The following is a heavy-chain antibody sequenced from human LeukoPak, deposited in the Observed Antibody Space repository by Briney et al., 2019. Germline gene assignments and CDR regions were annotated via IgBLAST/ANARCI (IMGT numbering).Heavy chain of an antibody. CDR2: IYSGGNT. CDR1: GFTVSSNY. Sequence: GGSLSLSCAASGFTVSSNYMSWVRQAPGKGLEWVSVIYSGGNTYYADSVKGRFTMSRDSSKNTVYLQMNSLRAEDTAVYYCARALRPFDYWGQGTLVTVSS. V-gene: IGHV3-66*01. CDR3: ARALRPFDY. D-gene: IGHD5-12*01. J-gene: IGHJ4*02.